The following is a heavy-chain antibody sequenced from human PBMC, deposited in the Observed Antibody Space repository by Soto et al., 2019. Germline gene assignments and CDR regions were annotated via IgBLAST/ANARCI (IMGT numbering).Heavy chain of an antibody. V-gene: IGHV3-30*03. D-gene: IGHD1-1*01. CDR3: ARDAEAYVNVMGTIRSGYYYHGLDV. CDR2: VSYDGSGK. CDR1: GFTFSSYG. Sequence: QVQLVESGGGVVQPGRSLRLSCVGSGFTFSSYGIHWVRQAPGKGLEWVAVVSYDGSGKYYADSVKGRFTISSDNSKNTLYLQMNTLGVEDTAVYHCARDAEAYVNVMGTIRSGYYYHGLDVWGQGTTVFVSS. J-gene: IGHJ6*02.